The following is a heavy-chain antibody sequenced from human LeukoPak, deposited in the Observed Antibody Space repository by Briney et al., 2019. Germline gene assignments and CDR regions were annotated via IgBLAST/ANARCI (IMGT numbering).Heavy chain of an antibody. J-gene: IGHJ4*02. Sequence: PSETLSLTCTVSGYSISSGYYWAWIGHPPGKGLGWIGEINHSGSTNYNPSLKSRVTISVDTSKNQFSLKLSSVTAADTAVYYCARGDYDFWSGPTRYYFDYWGQGTMVTVSS. CDR1: GYSISSGYY. CDR2: INHSGST. D-gene: IGHD3-3*01. V-gene: IGHV4-38-2*02. CDR3: ARGDYDFWSGPTRYYFDY.